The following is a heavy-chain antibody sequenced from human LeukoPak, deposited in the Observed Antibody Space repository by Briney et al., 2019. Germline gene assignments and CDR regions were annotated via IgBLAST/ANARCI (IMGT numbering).Heavy chain of an antibody. CDR3: ARDKPYYDFWSGYHAFDI. CDR2: FIPIFGTA. J-gene: IGHJ3*02. CDR1: GGTFSSYA. Sequence: SGKVSCKASGGTFSSYAISWGRQAPGQRLGGMGGFIPIFGTADYTKKFQGRVTITADESTSTAYMELSSLRSEDTAVYYCARDKPYYDFWSGYHAFDIWGQGTMVTVSS. V-gene: IGHV1-69*01. D-gene: IGHD3-3*01.